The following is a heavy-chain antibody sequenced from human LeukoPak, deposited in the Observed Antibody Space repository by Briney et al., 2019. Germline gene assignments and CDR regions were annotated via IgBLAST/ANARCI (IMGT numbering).Heavy chain of an antibody. V-gene: IGHV1-2*02. CDR1: GYTFTGYY. CDR3: ATRNRETDRDWYFDL. CDR2: INPNSGGT. J-gene: IGHJ2*01. Sequence: ASVKVSCKASGYTFTGYYMHWVRQAPGQGLEWMGWINPNSGGTNYAQKFQGRVTMTRDTSISTAYMELSRLRSDDTAVYYCATRNRETDRDWYFDLWGRGTLVTVSS. D-gene: IGHD1-14*01.